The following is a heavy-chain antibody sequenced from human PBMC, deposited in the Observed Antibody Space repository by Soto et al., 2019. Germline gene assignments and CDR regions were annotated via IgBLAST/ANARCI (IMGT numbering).Heavy chain of an antibody. CDR2: MYHSGST. V-gene: IGHV4-30-2*01. J-gene: IGHJ4*02. Sequence: PSETLSLTCAVSGGSISSGGYSWSWIRQPPGKGLEWIGYMYHSGSTYYNPSLKSRVTISIDRSKNQFSLKLSSVTAADTAVYYCARDPVGANHFDYWGQGALVTVSS. D-gene: IGHD1-26*01. CDR3: ARDPVGANHFDY. CDR1: GGSISSGGYS.